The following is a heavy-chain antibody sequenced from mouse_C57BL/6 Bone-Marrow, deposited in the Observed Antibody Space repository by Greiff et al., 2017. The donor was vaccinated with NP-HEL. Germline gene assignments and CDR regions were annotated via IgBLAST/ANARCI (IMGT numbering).Heavy chain of an antibody. CDR1: GFTFNTYA. D-gene: IGHD1-1*01. V-gene: IGHV10-3*01. CDR3: VRNYGSSFYWYFDV. Sequence: EVKLVESGGGLVQPKGSLKLSCAASGFTFNTYAMHWVRQAPGTGLEWVARIRSKSSNYATYYADSVKDRFTISRDDSQSMLYLHMNNLKTEDTAMYYCVRNYGSSFYWYFDVWGTGTTVTVSS. CDR2: IRSKSSNYAT. J-gene: IGHJ1*03.